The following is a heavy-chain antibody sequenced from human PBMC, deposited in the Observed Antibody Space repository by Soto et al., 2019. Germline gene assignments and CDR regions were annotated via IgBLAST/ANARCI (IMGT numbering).Heavy chain of an antibody. Sequence: ASVKVSCKASGYTFTSYDINWVRQATGQGLEWMGWMNPNSGNIYYADSVRGRFTISRDNARNSLYLQMNSLRDEDTAVYYCTRDMGIAYGMDVWGQGTTVTVSS. CDR2: MNPNSGNI. CDR3: TRDMGIAYGMDV. J-gene: IGHJ6*02. D-gene: IGHD6-13*01. V-gene: IGHV1-8*01. CDR1: GYTFTSYD.